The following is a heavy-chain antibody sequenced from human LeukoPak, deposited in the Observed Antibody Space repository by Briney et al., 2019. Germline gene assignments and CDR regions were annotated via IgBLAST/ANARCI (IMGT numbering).Heavy chain of an antibody. CDR1: GFTFRRYW. V-gene: IGHV3-74*01. CDR3: VRAEGQSFDY. CDR2: VNSDGSST. J-gene: IGHJ4*02. D-gene: IGHD6-19*01. Sequence: GGSLRLSCAASGFTFRRYWLHWVRQAPGKGLVWVSRVNSDGSSTSYGDSVKGRFTISRDNAKNTLSLQMNSLIAEDTAVYYCVRAEGQSFDYWGQGTLVTVSS.